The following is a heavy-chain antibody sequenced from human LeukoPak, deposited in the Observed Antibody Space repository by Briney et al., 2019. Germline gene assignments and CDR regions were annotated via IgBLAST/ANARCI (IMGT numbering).Heavy chain of an antibody. CDR1: GGSISSHY. CDR3: ARDIRAGTTLDS. D-gene: IGHD1-7*01. J-gene: IGHJ5*01. V-gene: IGHV4-59*11. CDR2: IYYSGST. Sequence: SETLSLTCTVSGGSISSHYWSWIRQPPGKGLEWIGYIYYSGSTNYNPPLKSRVTISVDTSKNQSSLKLSSVTAADTAVYYCARDIRAGTTLDSWGQGTLVTVSS.